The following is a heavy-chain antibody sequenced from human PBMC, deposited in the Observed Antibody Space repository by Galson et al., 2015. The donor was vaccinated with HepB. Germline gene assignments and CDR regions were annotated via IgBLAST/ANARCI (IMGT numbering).Heavy chain of an antibody. V-gene: IGHV3-11*03. Sequence: SLRLSCAASAFSFSDYYMSWIRQAPGKGLEWVSYISSSSTYTNYADSVRGRFTISRDNAKNSLYLQMNSLRAEDTAVYYCARTDYDFWSGYYYPDYYYGMDVWGQGTTVTVSS. CDR1: AFSFSDYY. CDR3: ARTDYDFWSGYYYPDYYYGMDV. CDR2: ISSSSTYT. J-gene: IGHJ6*02. D-gene: IGHD3-3*01.